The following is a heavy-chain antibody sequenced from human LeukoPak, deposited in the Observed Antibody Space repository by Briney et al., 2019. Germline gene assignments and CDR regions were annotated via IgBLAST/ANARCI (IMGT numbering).Heavy chain of an antibody. CDR3: AREDTADAFDI. D-gene: IGHD5-18*01. V-gene: IGHV3-48*03. CDR1: GFTFSTSE. J-gene: IGHJ3*02. Sequence: QPGGSLRLSCAASGFTFSTSEMSWVRQAPGKGLEWVSYISSTGTPIFYADSVKGRFTISRDSARNSLFLQMNSLKVDDTAVYYCAREDTADAFDIWGQGTMVTVSS. CDR2: ISSTGTPI.